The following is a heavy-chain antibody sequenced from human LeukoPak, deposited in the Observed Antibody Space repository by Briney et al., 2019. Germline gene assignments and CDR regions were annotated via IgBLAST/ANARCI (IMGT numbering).Heavy chain of an antibody. V-gene: IGHV3-21*01. CDR3: ARSGGDYYDSSELDY. Sequence: GGSLRLSCAASGFTFSSYSMNWVRQAPGKGLEWVSSISSSSSYIYYADSVKGRFTISRDNAKNSLYLQMNSLRAEDTAVYYCARSGGDYYDSSELDYWGQGTLVTVSS. CDR1: GFTFSSYS. D-gene: IGHD3-22*01. J-gene: IGHJ4*02. CDR2: ISSSSSYI.